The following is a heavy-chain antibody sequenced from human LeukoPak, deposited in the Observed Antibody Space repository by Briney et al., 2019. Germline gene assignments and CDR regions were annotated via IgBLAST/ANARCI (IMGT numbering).Heavy chain of an antibody. Sequence: GASVKVSCKASGGTFSSYAISWVRQAPGQGLEWMEGIIPIFGTANYAQKFQGRVTITADESTSTAYMELSSLRSEDTAVYYCARGTGLRFLEWLFHMDVWGKGTTVTVSS. CDR3: ARGTGLRFLEWLFHMDV. J-gene: IGHJ6*03. V-gene: IGHV1-69*13. D-gene: IGHD3-3*01. CDR1: GGTFSSYA. CDR2: IIPIFGTA.